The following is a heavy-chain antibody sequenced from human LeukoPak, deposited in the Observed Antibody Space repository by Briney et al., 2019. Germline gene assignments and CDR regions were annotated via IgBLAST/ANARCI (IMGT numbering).Heavy chain of an antibody. Sequence: PSETLSLTCTVSGGSISSYYWSWIRQPPGKGLEWIAYIYYSGSTNYNPSLKSRGTTSVDTTTNQFSLKQISIPAADQPVYYCARDGTGLASRLDPWGKGNLVTVSS. CDR3: ARDGTGLASRLDP. V-gene: IGHV4-59*12. J-gene: IGHJ5*02. CDR2: IYYSGST. D-gene: IGHD1-1*01. CDR1: GGSISSYY.